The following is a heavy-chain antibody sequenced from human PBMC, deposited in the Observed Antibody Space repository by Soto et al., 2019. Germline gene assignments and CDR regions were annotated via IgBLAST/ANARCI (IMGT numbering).Heavy chain of an antibody. CDR2: IYWDDDK. J-gene: IGHJ4*02. CDR1: GFSLSTSGVG. D-gene: IGHD2-15*01. Sequence: QITLKESGPTLVKPTQTLTLTCTFSGFSLSTSGVGVGWIRQPPGKALEWLALIYWDDDKRYSPSLKSRLTITKHTSKHPVVLTMTNMDPVDTATYYCAHRPSYCSGGSCYSGFDYWGQGTLVTVSS. CDR3: AHRPSYCSGGSCYSGFDY. V-gene: IGHV2-5*02.